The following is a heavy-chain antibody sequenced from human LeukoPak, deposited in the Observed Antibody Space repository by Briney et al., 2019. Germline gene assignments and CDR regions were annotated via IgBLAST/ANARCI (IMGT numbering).Heavy chain of an antibody. CDR1: GYSFSNSW. J-gene: IGHJ6*03. CDR3: ARHVGHYYKYYIDV. V-gene: IGHV5-51*01. Sequence: GESLKISCKGSGYSFSNSWIGWVRQMPGKGLEWMGIIYPDDSDTRYSPSFQGQVTISADKSISTAYLQWSSLKPSDTAMYYCARHVGHYYKYYIDVWGKGTTVTVSS. CDR2: IYPDDSDT. D-gene: IGHD3-10*01.